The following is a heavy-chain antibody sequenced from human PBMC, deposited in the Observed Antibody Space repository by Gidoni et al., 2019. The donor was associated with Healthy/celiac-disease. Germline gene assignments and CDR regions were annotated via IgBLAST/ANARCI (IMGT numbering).Heavy chain of an antibody. CDR3: AKGRMGYLSGGSFYPYYFDY. D-gene: IGHD2-15*01. V-gene: IGHV3-23*01. J-gene: IGHJ4*02. Sequence: EVQRLESGGGVVQTGGSLRLSCAASGFTFIGSAMSWVRQAPGKGLEWVSAISGSCCSTYYADSVKGPFTISSDNSNNTLYLQMNSLIAEDTAVYYCAKGRMGYLSGGSFYPYYFDYWGQGTLVTVSS. CDR1: GFTFIGSA. CDR2: ISGSCCST.